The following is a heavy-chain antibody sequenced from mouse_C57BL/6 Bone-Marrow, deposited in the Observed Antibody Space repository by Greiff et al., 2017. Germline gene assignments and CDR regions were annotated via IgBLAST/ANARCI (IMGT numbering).Heavy chain of an antibody. CDR3: ARRGGYDDYYAMDY. CDR2: ISSGSSTI. V-gene: IGHV5-17*01. CDR1: GFTFSDYG. D-gene: IGHD2-2*01. Sequence: EVQRVESGGGLVKPGGSLKLSCAASGFTFSDYGMHWVRQAPEKGLEWVAYISSGSSTIYYADTVKGRFTISRDNAKNTLFLQMTSLRSEDTAMYYCARRGGYDDYYAMDYWGQGTSVTVSS. J-gene: IGHJ4*01.